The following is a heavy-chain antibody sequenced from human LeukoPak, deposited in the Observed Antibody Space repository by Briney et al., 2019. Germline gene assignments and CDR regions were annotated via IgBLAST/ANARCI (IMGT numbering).Heavy chain of an antibody. J-gene: IGHJ5*02. CDR1: GFTFSSYA. CDR3: ATSYDYGDPNWFDP. CDR2: ISGSGGST. Sequence: PGGSLRLSCATSGFTFSSYAMSWVRQAPGKGLEWVSAISGSGGSTYYADSVKGRFTISRDNSKNTLYLQMNSLRAEDTAVYYCATSYDYGDPNWFDPWGQGTLVTVSS. D-gene: IGHD4-17*01. V-gene: IGHV3-23*01.